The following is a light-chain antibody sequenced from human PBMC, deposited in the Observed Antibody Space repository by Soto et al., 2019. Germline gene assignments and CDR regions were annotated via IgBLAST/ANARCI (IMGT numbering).Light chain of an antibody. CDR3: SSYTSSNTFYV. CDR2: QVS. V-gene: IGLV2-14*01. Sequence: QSVLTQPASVSGSPGQSITISCTGTSSDVGGYYYVSWYQHHPGKAPKLMIYQVSNRPSGVSNRFSGSKSGNTASLTISGLQAEDEADYYCSSYTSSNTFYVFGTGTK. J-gene: IGLJ1*01. CDR1: SSDVGGYYY.